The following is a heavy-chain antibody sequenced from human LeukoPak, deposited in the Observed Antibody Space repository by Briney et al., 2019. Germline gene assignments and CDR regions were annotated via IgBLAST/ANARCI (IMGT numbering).Heavy chain of an antibody. J-gene: IGHJ4*02. Sequence: PSECRSLAWTVSGGSISRGGYCCGWLREHPGKGLEGFGYIYYSGSTYHNPSLKKRVTISVHTSKNHFSLKLSSVTAADTAVYYCARVDNWNDAQGRFDYWGQGTLVTVSS. D-gene: IGHD1-20*01. CDR3: ARVDNWNDAQGRFDY. CDR2: IYYSGST. V-gene: IGHV4-31*02. CDR1: GGSISRGGYC.